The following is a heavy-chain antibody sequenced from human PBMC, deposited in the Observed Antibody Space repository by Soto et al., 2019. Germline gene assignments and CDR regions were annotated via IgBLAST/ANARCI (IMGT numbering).Heavy chain of an antibody. CDR1: GGSISSSSYY. CDR2: IYYSGYT. J-gene: IGHJ6*02. V-gene: IGHV4-39*01. Sequence: SETLSLTCTVCGGSISSSSYYWGWIRQPPGKGLEWIGSIYYSGYTYYNPSLKSRVTISVDTSKNQFSLKLSSVTAADTAVYYCARHNGPLYVGYYYDMDVWGQGTTVTVSS. CDR3: ARHNGPLYVGYYYDMDV. D-gene: IGHD3-16*01.